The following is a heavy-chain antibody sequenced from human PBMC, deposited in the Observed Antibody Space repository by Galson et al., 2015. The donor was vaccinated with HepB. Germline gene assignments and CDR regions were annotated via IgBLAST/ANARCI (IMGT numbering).Heavy chain of an antibody. CDR3: AKDLAYSGYDYFPGAFDI. CDR2: ISYDGSNK. CDR1: GFTFSSYG. J-gene: IGHJ3*02. V-gene: IGHV3-30*18. Sequence: SLRLSCAASGFTFSSYGMHWVRQAPGKGLEWVAVISYDGSNKYYADSVKGRFTISRDNSKNTLYLQMNSLRAEDTAVYYCAKDLAYSGYDYFPGAFDIWGQGTMVTVSS. D-gene: IGHD5-12*01.